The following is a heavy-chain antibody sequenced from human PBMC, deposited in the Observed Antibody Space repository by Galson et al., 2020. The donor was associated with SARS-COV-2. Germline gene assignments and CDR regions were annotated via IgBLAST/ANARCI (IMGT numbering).Heavy chain of an antibody. J-gene: IGHJ6*03. CDR3: ARGSGVGAKTSYYYYYYYMDV. V-gene: IGHV1-8*03. CDR2: MNPNSGNT. Sequence: ASVTVSCKASGYTFTSYDINWVRQATGQGLEWMGWMNPNSGNTGYAQKFQGRVTITRNTSISTAYMELSSLRSEDTAVYYCARGSGVGAKTSYYYYYYYMDVWGKGTTVTISS. CDR1: GYTFTSYD. D-gene: IGHD1-26*01.